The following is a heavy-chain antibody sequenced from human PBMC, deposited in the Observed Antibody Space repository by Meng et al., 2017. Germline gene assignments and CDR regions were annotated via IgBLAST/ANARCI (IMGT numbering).Heavy chain of an antibody. V-gene: IGHV1-69*13. CDR1: GGTFSSYA. CDR2: FIPIFGTA. CDR3: ARVTAMGYYYYYGMDV. Sequence: SFKVSCKASGGTFSSYAISWVRQAPGQGLEWMGGFIPIFGTANYAQKSQGRVTITADESTSTAYMELSSLRSEDTAVYYCARVTAMGYYYYYGMDVWGQGTTVTVSS. D-gene: IGHD5-18*01. J-gene: IGHJ6*02.